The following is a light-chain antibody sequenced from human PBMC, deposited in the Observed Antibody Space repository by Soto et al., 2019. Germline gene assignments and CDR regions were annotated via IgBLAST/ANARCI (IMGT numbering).Light chain of an antibody. J-gene: IGLJ3*02. CDR2: EDN. V-gene: IGLV6-57*03. CDR3: QSYDSSNHRV. Sequence: NLMLTQPHSVSESPGKTVTISCTRSSGSIASNYVQWYQQRPGSAPAAVIYEDNQRPSGVPDRFSGSIDSSSNSASLTFSGLKTEDEADYYCQSYDSSNHRVFGGGTKLTVL. CDR1: SGSIASNY.